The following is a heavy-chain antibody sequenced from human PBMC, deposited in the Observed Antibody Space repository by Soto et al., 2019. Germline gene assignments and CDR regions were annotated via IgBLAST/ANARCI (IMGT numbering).Heavy chain of an antibody. CDR3: AKAIVVAVTYYYYGMDV. CDR1: GGTFSRYA. J-gene: IGHJ6*02. D-gene: IGHD3-22*01. V-gene: IGHV1-69*13. CDR2: IIPIFGTA. Sequence: SVQVSCKASGGTFSRYAISWVRQAPGQGLEWMGGIIPIFGTANYAQKFQGRVTITADESTSTAYMELSSLRSEDTAVYYCAKAIVVAVTYYYYGMDVWGQGTTVTVSS.